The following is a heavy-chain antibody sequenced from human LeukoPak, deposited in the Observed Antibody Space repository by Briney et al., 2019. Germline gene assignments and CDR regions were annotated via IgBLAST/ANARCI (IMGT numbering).Heavy chain of an antibody. CDR1: GGSVSSGSYY. D-gene: IGHD2-2*01. CDR2: IYNSGGT. V-gene: IGHV4-61*01. J-gene: IGHJ4*02. CDR3: ARAGSTYSFDN. Sequence: SETLSLTCTVSGGSVSSGSYYWSWIRQPPGEGLEWFGNIYNSGGTHYNPSLKSRVTISVDTSKNQFSLKLSSVTAADTAVYYCARAGSTYSFDNWGQGALVTVSS.